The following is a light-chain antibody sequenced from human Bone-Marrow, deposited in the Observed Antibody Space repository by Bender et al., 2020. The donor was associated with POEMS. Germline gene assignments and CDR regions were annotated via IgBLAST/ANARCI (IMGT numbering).Light chain of an antibody. CDR2: DVS. Sequence: QSGLTQPASVSGSPGQSITISCTGTSSDVGFYDYVSWYQQHPGKAPKLTIYDVSNRPSGVSNRFSGSKSGNTASLTISGLQAEDEADYYCSAFSARNTWVFGGGTKLTVL. J-gene: IGLJ3*02. CDR1: SSDVGFYDY. CDR3: SAFSARNTWV. V-gene: IGLV2-14*03.